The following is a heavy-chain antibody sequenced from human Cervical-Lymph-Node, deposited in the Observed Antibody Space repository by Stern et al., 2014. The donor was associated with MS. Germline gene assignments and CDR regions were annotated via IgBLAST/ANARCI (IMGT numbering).Heavy chain of an antibody. V-gene: IGHV4-31*03. J-gene: IGHJ4*02. CDR1: GVSISSGGYY. Sequence: QLQLQESGPGLVKPSQTLSLTCTVSGVSISSGGYYWSWIRQPPGKGLEGIGFMYYSGSTYYNPSLKRRVSISVDTSKNQFSLKLSSVTAADTAVYYCAIDPSLTGTTSPPYWGQGTLVTVSS. CDR2: MYYSGST. CDR3: AIDPSLTGTTSPPY. D-gene: IGHD1-7*01.